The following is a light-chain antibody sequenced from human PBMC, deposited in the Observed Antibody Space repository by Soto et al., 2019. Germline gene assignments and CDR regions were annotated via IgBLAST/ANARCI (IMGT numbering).Light chain of an antibody. CDR1: QSVSSSY. CDR2: GAS. V-gene: IGKV3-20*01. Sequence: EIVLTQSPGTLSLSPGERATLSCRASQSVSSSYLAWYQQKPGQAPRLLIYGASIRATGIPERFSGGGSGTDFTLTITRLEPEDFAVYYCQQYGSSLFTFGPGTKVDIK. J-gene: IGKJ3*01. CDR3: QQYGSSLFT.